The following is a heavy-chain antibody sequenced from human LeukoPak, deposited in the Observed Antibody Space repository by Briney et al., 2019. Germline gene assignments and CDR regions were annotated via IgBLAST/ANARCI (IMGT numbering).Heavy chain of an antibody. CDR3: TTESVVAATVSGELDY. J-gene: IGHJ4*02. CDR1: GFTFSNAW. D-gene: IGHD2-15*01. CDR2: IKSKTDGGTT. V-gene: IGHV3-15*01. Sequence: GGSLRLSCAASGFTFSNAWMSWVRQAPGKGLEWVGRIKSKTDGGTTDYAAPVKGRFTVSRDDSKNTLYLQMNSLKTEDTAVYYCTTESVVAATVSGELDYWGQGTLVTVSS.